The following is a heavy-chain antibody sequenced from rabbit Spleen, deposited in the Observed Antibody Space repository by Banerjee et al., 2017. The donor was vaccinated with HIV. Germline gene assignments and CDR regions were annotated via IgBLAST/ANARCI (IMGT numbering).Heavy chain of an antibody. V-gene: IGHV1S40*01. CDR2: IAGSNSGFT. CDR1: GFSFSSNDY. CDR3: AREDRGSDGLVFKL. D-gene: IGHD4-2*01. J-gene: IGHJ4*01. Sequence: ESGGGLVKPGASLTLTCKASGFSFSSNDYMCWVRQAPGKGLEWISCIAGSNSGFTYSATWAKGRFTISKTSSTTVTLQMTSLTVADTATYFCAREDRGSDGLVFKLWGQGTLVTVS.